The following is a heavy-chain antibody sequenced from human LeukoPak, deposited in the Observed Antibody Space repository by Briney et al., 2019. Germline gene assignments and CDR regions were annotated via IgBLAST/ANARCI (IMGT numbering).Heavy chain of an antibody. Sequence: PSETLSLTCTVSGGSISSYYLSWIRQPPGKGLEWIGYIYYSGSTNYNPPLKSRVTISVDTSKNQFSLKLSSVTAADTAVYYCARGSYGILDYWGQGTLVTVSS. J-gene: IGHJ4*02. V-gene: IGHV4-59*01. D-gene: IGHD5-18*01. CDR3: ARGSYGILDY. CDR1: GGSISSYY. CDR2: IYYSGST.